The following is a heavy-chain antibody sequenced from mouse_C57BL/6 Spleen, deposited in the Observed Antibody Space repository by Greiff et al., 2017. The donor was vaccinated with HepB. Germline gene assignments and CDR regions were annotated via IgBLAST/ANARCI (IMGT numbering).Heavy chain of an antibody. Sequence: EVQLVESGPGLVKPSQSLSLTCSVTGYSITSGYYWNWIRQFPGNKLEWMGYISYDGSNNYNPSLKNRISITRDTSKNQFFLKLNSVTTEDTATYYCARDRDSSGSTVYFDYWGQGTTLTVSS. CDR3: ARDRDSSGSTVYFDY. CDR1: GYSITSGYY. V-gene: IGHV3-6*01. D-gene: IGHD3-2*02. J-gene: IGHJ2*01. CDR2: ISYDGSN.